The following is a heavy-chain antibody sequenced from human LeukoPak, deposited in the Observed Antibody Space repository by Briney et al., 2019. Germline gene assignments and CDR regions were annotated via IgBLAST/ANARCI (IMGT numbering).Heavy chain of an antibody. CDR3: ARSPITMVRGVTPYFDY. CDR2: INPNSGGT. D-gene: IGHD3-10*01. Sequence: ASVKVSCKASGYTFIDYYMHWVRQAPGQGLEWMGWINPNSGGTNYAQNFQGRVTMTRDTSIRTVYMELSRLRSDDTAVYYCARSPITMVRGVTPYFDYWGQGTLVTVSS. J-gene: IGHJ4*02. CDR1: GYTFIDYY. V-gene: IGHV1-2*02.